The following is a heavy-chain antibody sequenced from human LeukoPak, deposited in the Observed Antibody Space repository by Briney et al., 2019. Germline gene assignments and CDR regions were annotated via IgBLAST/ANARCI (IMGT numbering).Heavy chain of an antibody. CDR3: ARVTHDSSGYYYWFDP. V-gene: IGHV1-69*05. CDR1: GGTFSSYA. D-gene: IGHD3-22*01. J-gene: IGHJ5*02. CDR2: IIPIFGTA. Sequence: SVKVSCKASGGTFSSYAIGWVRQAPGQGLEWMGGIIPIFGTANYAQKFQGRVTITTDESTSTAYMELSSLRSEDTAVYYCARVTHDSSGYYYWFDPWGQGTLGTVSS.